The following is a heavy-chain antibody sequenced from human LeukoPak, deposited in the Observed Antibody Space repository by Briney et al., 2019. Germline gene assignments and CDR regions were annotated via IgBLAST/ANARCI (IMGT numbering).Heavy chain of an antibody. CDR3: AREELGRGAFDI. J-gene: IGHJ3*02. Sequence: GGSLRLSCAASGFTFSSYAMHWVRQAPGKGLEWVAVISYDGSNKYYADSVKGRFTISRDNSKNTLYLQMNSLRAEDTAVYYCAREELGRGAFDIWGQGTMVTVSS. D-gene: IGHD3-10*01. V-gene: IGHV3-30*04. CDR2: ISYDGSNK. CDR1: GFTFSSYA.